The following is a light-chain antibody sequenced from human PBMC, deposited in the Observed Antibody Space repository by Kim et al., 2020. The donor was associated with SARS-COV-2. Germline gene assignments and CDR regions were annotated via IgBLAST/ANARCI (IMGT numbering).Light chain of an antibody. J-gene: IGKJ4*01. CDR1: QGISSY. CDR3: QQRTSWPTVT. Sequence: EIVLTQSPATLSLSPGERATLSCRASQGISSYLAWYQQKPGQAPRLLIYDASNRATGIPARFSGSGSGTDFTLTISSLEPEDFAVYCCQQRTSWPTVTFGGGTKVDIK. CDR2: DAS. V-gene: IGKV3-11*01.